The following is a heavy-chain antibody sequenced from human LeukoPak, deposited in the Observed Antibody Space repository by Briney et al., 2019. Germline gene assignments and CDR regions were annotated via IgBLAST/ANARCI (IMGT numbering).Heavy chain of an antibody. CDR2: IYYSGST. CDR1: GGSISSYY. CDR3: ARPGVGSGRYGAFDT. V-gene: IGHV4-59*08. Sequence: SETLSLTCTVSGGSISSYYWSWIRQPPGKGLGWIGYIYYSGSTNYNPSLESRVTMSVDTSKNQFSLKLRSVTAADTAVYYCARPGVGSGRYGAFDTWGQGTMVTVSS. D-gene: IGHD5-18*01. J-gene: IGHJ3*02.